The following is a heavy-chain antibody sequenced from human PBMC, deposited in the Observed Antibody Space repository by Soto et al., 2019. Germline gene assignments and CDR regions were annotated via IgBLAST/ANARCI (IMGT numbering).Heavy chain of an antibody. D-gene: IGHD5-18*01. CDR3: ARDGSTSWYSYDYHGMDV. J-gene: IGHJ6*02. CDR2: INLDGSEK. Sequence: EVQLVESGGGLVQPGGSLRLSCAASGFTFRTYWLSWVRQVPGKGLEWVANINLDGSEKNYVDSVKGRFTISRDNARNSWYLQRSSLRAEDTALYYCARDGSTSWYSYDYHGMDVWGQGTTVTVSS. CDR1: GFTFRTYW. V-gene: IGHV3-7*05.